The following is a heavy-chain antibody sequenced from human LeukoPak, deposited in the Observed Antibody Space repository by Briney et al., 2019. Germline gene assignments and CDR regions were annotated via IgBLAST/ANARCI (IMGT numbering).Heavy chain of an antibody. Sequence: PGGSLRLSCAASGFTFSSYAMHWVRQAPGKGLDRVAVISYDGSNKYYADSVKGRFTISRDNSKNTLYLQMNSLRAEDTAVYYCARDHTPFDFWSGSHFPTYYFDYWGQGTLVTVSS. V-gene: IGHV3-30-3*01. CDR3: ARDHTPFDFWSGSHFPTYYFDY. CDR2: ISYDGSNK. D-gene: IGHD3-3*01. J-gene: IGHJ4*02. CDR1: GFTFSSYA.